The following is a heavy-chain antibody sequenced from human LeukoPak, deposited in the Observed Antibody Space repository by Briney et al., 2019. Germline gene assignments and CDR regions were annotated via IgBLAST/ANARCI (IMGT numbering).Heavy chain of an antibody. V-gene: IGHV4-30-4*01. Sequence: PSETLSLTCTVSGGSISSGDYYWSWIRQPPGKGLEWIGYIYYSGSTYYNPSLKSRVTISVDTSKNQFSLKLSSVTAADTAVYYCARVKINHLQRCDYWGQGNLVTVSS. CDR2: IYYSGST. CDR1: GGSISSGDYY. CDR3: ARVKINHLQRCDY. D-gene: IGHD1-14*01. J-gene: IGHJ4*02.